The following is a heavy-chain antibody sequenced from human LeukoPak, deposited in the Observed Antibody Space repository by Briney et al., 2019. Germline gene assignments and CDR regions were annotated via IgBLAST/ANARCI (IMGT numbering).Heavy chain of an antibody. Sequence: SETLSLTCAVYGGSFSGYYWSWIRQPPGKGLEWIGEINHSGSTDYNPSLKSRVTISVDTSKNQFSLKLSSVTAADTAVYYCARIGVVPAARDYWGQGTLVSVSS. V-gene: IGHV4-34*01. J-gene: IGHJ4*02. CDR1: GGSFSGYY. CDR2: INHSGST. D-gene: IGHD2-2*01. CDR3: ARIGVVPAARDY.